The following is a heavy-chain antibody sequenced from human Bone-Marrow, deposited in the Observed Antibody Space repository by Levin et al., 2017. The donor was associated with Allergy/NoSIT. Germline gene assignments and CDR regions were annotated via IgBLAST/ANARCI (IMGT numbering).Heavy chain of an antibody. J-gene: IGHJ4*02. CDR1: GFTFSNYW. V-gene: IGHV3-7*01. Sequence: GGSLRLSCEASGFTFSNYWVTWVRQAPGKGLEWVANIKQDGSEKDYVASVKGRFTISRDNAKNSLYLQMNRLRADETAIYYCLTYHRGTAAGGTLDYWGQGTVVTVSS. CDR2: IKQDGSEK. D-gene: IGHD6-13*01. CDR3: LTYHRGTAAGGTLDY.